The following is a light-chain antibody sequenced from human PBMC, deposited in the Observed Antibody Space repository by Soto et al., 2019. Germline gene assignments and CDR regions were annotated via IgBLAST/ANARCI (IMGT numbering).Light chain of an antibody. J-gene: IGKJ2*01. Sequence: DILMTQSPSMLSASVGDRVTITCRASQSIGTWLAWYQQKPGKAPKLLIYDASILERGVPSSFSGSGSGTEFTLTISSLQPDDFATFYCQQYSNSSYTFGQGTKLEIK. CDR3: QQYSNSSYT. V-gene: IGKV1-5*01. CDR2: DAS. CDR1: QSIGTW.